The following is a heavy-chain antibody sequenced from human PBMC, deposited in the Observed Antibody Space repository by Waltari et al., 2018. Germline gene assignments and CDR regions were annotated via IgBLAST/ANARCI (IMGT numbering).Heavy chain of an antibody. D-gene: IGHD6-19*01. CDR1: GFTFSSHA. V-gene: IGHV3-23*04. Sequence: EVQLVESGGGLVQPGGSLRLSCAASGFTFSSHAMSWVRQAPGKGLEWVSSLSGSGGSTYYADSVKGRFTISRDNSKNTLYLQMNSLRGEDTALYYCAKVVSSASDGSYWGQGTLVTVSS. CDR2: LSGSGGST. CDR3: AKVVSSASDGSY. J-gene: IGHJ4*02.